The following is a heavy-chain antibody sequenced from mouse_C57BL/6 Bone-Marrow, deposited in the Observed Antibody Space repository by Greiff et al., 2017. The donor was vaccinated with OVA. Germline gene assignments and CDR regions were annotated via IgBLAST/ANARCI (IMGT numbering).Heavy chain of an antibody. CDR3: AKKASLEV. V-gene: IGHV2-5*01. D-gene: IGHD6-1*01. Sequence: QVQLQQSGPGLVQPSQSLSITCTVSGFSLTSYGVHWVRQSPGKGLEWLGVIWRGGSTDSNPAFMSRLSITKGKTKSQVFFKINRVQADDTAICYCAKKASLEVGGTGTAVTVSA. CDR2: IWRGGST. J-gene: IGHJ1*03. CDR1: GFSLTSYG.